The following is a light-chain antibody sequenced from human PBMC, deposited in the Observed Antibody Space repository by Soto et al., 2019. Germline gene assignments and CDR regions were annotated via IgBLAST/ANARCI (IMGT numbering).Light chain of an antibody. CDR1: QSISSW. V-gene: IGKV1-5*01. CDR2: DAS. CDR3: QQYKT. J-gene: IGKJ1*01. Sequence: DIQMTQSPSTLSASVGDRVTITCRASQSISSWLAWYQQKPGKAPKLLIYDASSLESGVPSRFSGSGSGTEFTLTISSLQPDHFATYYCQQYKTFGQGTKVEIK.